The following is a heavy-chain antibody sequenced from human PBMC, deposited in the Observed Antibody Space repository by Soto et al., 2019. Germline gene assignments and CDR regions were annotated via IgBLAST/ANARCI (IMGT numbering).Heavy chain of an antibody. CDR2: ISGSGGST. CDR1: GFTFSSYA. CDR3: ASNMGIAVAGKYYYYGMDV. D-gene: IGHD6-19*01. Sequence: GGSLRLSCAASGFTFSSYAMSWVRQAPGKGLEWVSAISGSGGSTYYADSVKGRFTISRDNSKNTLYLQMNSLRAEDTAVYYCASNMGIAVAGKYYYYGMDVWGQGTTVTVSS. V-gene: IGHV3-23*01. J-gene: IGHJ6*02.